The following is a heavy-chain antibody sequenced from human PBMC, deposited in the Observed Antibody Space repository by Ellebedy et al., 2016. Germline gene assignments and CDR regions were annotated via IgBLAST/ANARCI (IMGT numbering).Heavy chain of an antibody. D-gene: IGHD4-17*01. CDR3: ARGDYGDYIGYAFDI. J-gene: IGHJ3*02. CDR2: IYSGGST. V-gene: IGHV3-53*01. Sequence: GESLKISXAASGFTVSNNYMRWFRQAPGKGLEWVSLIYSGGSTNYADSVKGRFTISRDNAKNSLYLQMNSLRAEDTAVYYCARGDYGDYIGYAFDIWGQGTMVTVSS. CDR1: GFTVSNNY.